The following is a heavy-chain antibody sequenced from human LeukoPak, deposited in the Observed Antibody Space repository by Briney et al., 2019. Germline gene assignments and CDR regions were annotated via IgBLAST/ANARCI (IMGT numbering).Heavy chain of an antibody. Sequence: SETLSLTCTVSGGSISSGGYYWGWIRQPPGKGLEWIGNIYYSGSTSYNPSLKSRVTISVDTSKNQFSLKLSSVTAADTAVYYCARRHFGSGLIWGQGTLVTVSS. D-gene: IGHD3-10*01. CDR2: IYYSGST. J-gene: IGHJ4*02. CDR1: GGSISSGGYY. CDR3: ARRHFGSGLI. V-gene: IGHV4-39*01.